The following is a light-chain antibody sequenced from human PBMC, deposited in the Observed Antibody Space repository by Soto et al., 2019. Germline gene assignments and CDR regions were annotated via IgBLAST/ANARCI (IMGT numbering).Light chain of an antibody. Sequence: DIRMTQSPSTLSASVGDRFAITCRASESISGWLAWYQQKPGRAPKLLIYDASTLESGVPSRFSGSGSGTKFTLTISSLQPDDVGTYSCQQYNFYWSFGQGTKVDIK. CDR2: DAS. V-gene: IGKV1-5*01. CDR3: QQYNFYWS. CDR1: ESISGW. J-gene: IGKJ1*01.